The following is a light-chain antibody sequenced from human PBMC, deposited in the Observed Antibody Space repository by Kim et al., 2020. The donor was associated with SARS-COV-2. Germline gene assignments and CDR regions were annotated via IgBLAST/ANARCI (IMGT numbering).Light chain of an antibody. CDR2: EVS. CDR3: SSYAGSNIVV. J-gene: IGLJ2*01. Sequence: QSITICCTGCSIDIGGYNYFSWQQHHPGKAPKLMIYEVSELPSGVPDRFSGSKSGNTASLTVSGLQAEDEAGYYCSSYAGSNIVVFGGGTQLTVL. CDR1: SIDIGGYNY. V-gene: IGLV2-8*01.